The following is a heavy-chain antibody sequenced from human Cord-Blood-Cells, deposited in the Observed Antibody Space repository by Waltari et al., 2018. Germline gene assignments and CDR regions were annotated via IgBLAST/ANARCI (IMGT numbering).Heavy chain of an antibody. CDR1: GFTFSSYS. J-gene: IGHJ4*02. CDR3: ARDRVGYCSSTSCYEGDSYFDY. V-gene: IGHV3-48*02. D-gene: IGHD2-2*01. CDR2: ISSSSSTI. Sequence: EVQLVESGGGLVQPGGSLRLSCAASGFTFSSYSMNRVRQAPGKGLEWVSYISSSSSTIYYADSVKGRFTISRDNAKNSLYLQMNSLRDEDTAVYYCARDRVGYCSSTSCYEGDSYFDYWGQGTLVTVSS.